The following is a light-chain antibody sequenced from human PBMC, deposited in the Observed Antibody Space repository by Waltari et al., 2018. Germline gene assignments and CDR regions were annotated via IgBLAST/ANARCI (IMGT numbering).Light chain of an antibody. CDR2: AAS. V-gene: IGKV1-9*01. Sequence: DIQLTQSPSFLSASVGDRVTITCRASQDISTYLAWYQQKPGKAPKFLIYAASTLQSGVPSRFSGGGSGTEFTLTISSLQPEDFAIYHCQQVNSYPLTFGPGTTVDVK. CDR3: QQVNSYPLT. CDR1: QDISTY. J-gene: IGKJ3*01.